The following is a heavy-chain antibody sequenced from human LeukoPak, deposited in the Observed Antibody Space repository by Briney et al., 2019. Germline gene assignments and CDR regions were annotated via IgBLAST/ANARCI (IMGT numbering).Heavy chain of an antibody. D-gene: IGHD3-10*01. J-gene: IGHJ5*02. CDR2: IYYSGST. Sequence: SETLSLTCTVSGGSISSYYWSWIRQPPGKGLEWIGYIYYSGSTNYNPSLKSRVTISVDTSKNQFSLKLSSVTPEDTAVYYCARVIGGGRRGNWFDPWGQGTLVTVSS. CDR3: ARVIGGGRRGNWFDP. V-gene: IGHV4-59*12. CDR1: GGSISSYY.